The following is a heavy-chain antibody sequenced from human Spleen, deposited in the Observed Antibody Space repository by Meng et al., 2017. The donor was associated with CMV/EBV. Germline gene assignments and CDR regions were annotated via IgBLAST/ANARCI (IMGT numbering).Heavy chain of an antibody. J-gene: IGHJ4*02. V-gene: IGHV4-34*01. D-gene: IGHD2-21*02. CDR2: INDSRGS. CDR1: SGYD. CDR3: AGIERRQILKYCGSDCSTTDY. Sequence: SGYDCNWIGQPTGKRLEGIGEINDSRGSNYNQSLKSRLTRSVETSKNQLSLKLSSVTAADTAGYYCAGIERRQILKYCGSDCSTTDYWGQGTLVTVSS.